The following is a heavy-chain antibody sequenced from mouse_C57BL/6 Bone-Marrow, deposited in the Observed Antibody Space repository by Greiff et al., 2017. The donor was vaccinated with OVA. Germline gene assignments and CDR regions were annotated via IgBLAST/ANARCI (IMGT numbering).Heavy chain of an antibody. D-gene: IGHD3-2*02. CDR3: ARSGQLRREYCLDY. CDR1: GYTFTDYN. Sequence: VQLQQSGPELVKPGASVKIPCKASGYTFTDYNMDWVKQSHGKSLEWIGDINPNNGGTNYNQKFKGKATLTVDKSSSTAYMELRSLTSEDTAVYYWARSGQLRREYCLDYWGQGTSVTVSS. V-gene: IGHV1-18*01. J-gene: IGHJ4*01. CDR2: INPNNGGT.